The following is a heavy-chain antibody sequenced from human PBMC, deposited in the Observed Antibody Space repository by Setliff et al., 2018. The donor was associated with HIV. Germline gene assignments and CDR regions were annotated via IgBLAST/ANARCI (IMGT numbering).Heavy chain of an antibody. D-gene: IGHD3-22*01. CDR2: INESGTS. Sequence: PSETLSLTCTVSGGSININNYYWSWIRQPPGKGLEWIGEINESGTSNSNPSLESRVTMSVDASKTHFSLKLSSVTAADTALYFCARGRQGLYYYSSGFSRGRYYDLWGQGTLVTVSS. CDR3: ARGRQGLYYYSSGFSRGRYYDL. J-gene: IGHJ4*02. V-gene: IGHV4-39*02. CDR1: GGSININNYY.